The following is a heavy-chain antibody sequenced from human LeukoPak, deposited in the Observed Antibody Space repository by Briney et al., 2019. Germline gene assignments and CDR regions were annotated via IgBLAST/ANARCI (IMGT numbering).Heavy chain of an antibody. V-gene: IGHV3-7*05. D-gene: IGHD3-3*01. CDR3: ARLSTVDFWSPFDY. CDR2: IRQDGSEK. J-gene: IGHJ4*02. CDR1: GFTLSNSW. Sequence: GGSLRLSCAASGFTLSNSWMSWVRQAPGKGLEWVANIRQDGSEKNYVDSVKGRFTISRDDAKTSLYLQMNSLRAEDTALYYCARLSTVDFWSPFDYWGQGTLVTVSS.